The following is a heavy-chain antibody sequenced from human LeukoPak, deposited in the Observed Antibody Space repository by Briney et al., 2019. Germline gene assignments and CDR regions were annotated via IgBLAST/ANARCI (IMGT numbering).Heavy chain of an antibody. Sequence: ETLSLTCTVSGGSISSYYWSWIRQPPGKGLEWIGYIYYSGSTNYNPSLKSRVTISVDTSKNQFSLKLSSVTAADTAVYYCARVRDGFNYAPFDYWGQGTLVTVSS. CDR3: ARVRDGFNYAPFDY. D-gene: IGHD5-24*01. V-gene: IGHV4-59*01. CDR1: GGSISSYY. J-gene: IGHJ4*02. CDR2: IYYSGST.